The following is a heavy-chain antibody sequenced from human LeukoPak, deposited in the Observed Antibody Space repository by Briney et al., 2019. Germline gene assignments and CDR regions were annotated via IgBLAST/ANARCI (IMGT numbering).Heavy chain of an antibody. CDR3: AGDLNMGSTPGDAFDI. CDR1: GYTFTGYY. Sequence: ASVKVSCKASGYTFTGYYMHWVRQAPGQGLEWMGWINPNSGGTNYAQKFQGRVTMTRDTSISTAYMELSRLRSDDTAVYYCAGDLNMGSTPGDAFDIWGQGTMVTVSS. CDR2: INPNSGGT. V-gene: IGHV1-2*02. J-gene: IGHJ3*02.